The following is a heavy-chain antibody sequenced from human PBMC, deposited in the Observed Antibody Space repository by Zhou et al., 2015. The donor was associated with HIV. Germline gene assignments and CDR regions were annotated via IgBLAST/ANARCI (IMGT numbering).Heavy chain of an antibody. V-gene: IGHV1-46*01. CDR3: ARSYYDSSGPNAFDI. D-gene: IGHD3-22*01. CDR2: INPSGDST. J-gene: IGHJ3*02. CDR1: GYTFSSYY. Sequence: QVQLVQSGAEVKKPGASVKVLXXSGYTFSSYYMHWVRQAPGQGLEWMGIINPSGDSTTYAQKFQGRVTMTRDTSTSTVYMDLSSLISEDTAVYYCARSYYDSSGPNAFDIWGQGTMVTVSS.